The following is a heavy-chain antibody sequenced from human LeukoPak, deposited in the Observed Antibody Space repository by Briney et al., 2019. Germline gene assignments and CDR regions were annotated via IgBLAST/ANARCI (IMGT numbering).Heavy chain of an antibody. D-gene: IGHD5-12*01. J-gene: IGHJ4*02. CDR3: AKDLSGDDFWLNGPFDY. CDR2: ISYDGSNK. Sequence: GRSLRLSCAASGFTFRSYGMHWVRQAPGKGLEWVAVISYDGSNKYYADSVKGRFTISRDNSKNTLYMQMNSLRAEDTAVYYCAKDLSGDDFWLNGPFDYWGQGTLVTVSS. V-gene: IGHV3-30*18. CDR1: GFTFRSYG.